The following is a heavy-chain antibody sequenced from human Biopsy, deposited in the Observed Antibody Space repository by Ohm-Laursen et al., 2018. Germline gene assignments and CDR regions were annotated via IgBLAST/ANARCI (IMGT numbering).Heavy chain of an antibody. D-gene: IGHD6-19*01. CDR3: GRVWLWRGYGMDV. CDR1: RDSISNYY. V-gene: IGHV4-59*01. J-gene: IGHJ6*02. Sequence: GTLSLTCPVSRDSISNYYWTWIRQSPGKGLEWIGYIYYTGKTTYNPSLESRITISVDTSKNKFSLQLDSMTAADTAVYYCGRVWLWRGYGMDVWGQGTTVTVSS. CDR2: IYYTGKT.